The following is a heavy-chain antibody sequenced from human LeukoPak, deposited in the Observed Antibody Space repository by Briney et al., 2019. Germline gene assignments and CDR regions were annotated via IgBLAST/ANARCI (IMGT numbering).Heavy chain of an antibody. CDR3: ARESGSVTSEVDFDY. J-gene: IGHJ4*02. Sequence: PGGSLRLSCAASGFTFSSYAMHWVRQAPGKGLEWVAFIRYDGSNKYYADSVKGRFTFSRDNSKNTLYLQMNSLRGEDTGVYYCARESGSVTSEVDFDYWGQGTLVTVSS. CDR1: GFTFSSYA. CDR2: IRYDGSNK. D-gene: IGHD4-17*01. V-gene: IGHV3-30*02.